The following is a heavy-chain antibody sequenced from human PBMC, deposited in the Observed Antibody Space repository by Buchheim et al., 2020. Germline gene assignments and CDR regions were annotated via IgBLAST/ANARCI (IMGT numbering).Heavy chain of an antibody. J-gene: IGHJ6*02. V-gene: IGHV1-69*01. CDR1: GGTFYYA. Sequence: QVQLVQSGAEVKKPGSSVRVSCKASGGTFYYAISWVRQAPGQGLEWMGGITPISGTANYAQQFQGRLTITADESTSTGNMELSSLRAEDTAVYYCARDPIAAADHYYYYYGMDVWGQGTT. CDR3: ARDPIAAADHYYYYYGMDV. D-gene: IGHD6-13*01. CDR2: ITPISGTA.